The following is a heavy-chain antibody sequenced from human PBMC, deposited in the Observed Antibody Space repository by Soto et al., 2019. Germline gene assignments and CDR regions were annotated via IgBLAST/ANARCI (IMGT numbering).Heavy chain of an antibody. CDR3: ARDAGYYDILTGYYPSHFDY. CDR2: IWYDGSNK. J-gene: IGHJ4*02. CDR1: GFTFSSYG. V-gene: IGHV3-33*01. D-gene: IGHD3-9*01. Sequence: GGSLRLSCAASGFTFSSYGMHWVRQAPGKGLEWVAVIWYDGSNKYYADSVKGRFTISRDNSKNTLYLQMNSLRAEDTAVYYCARDAGYYDILTGYYPSHFDYWGQGTLVTSPQ.